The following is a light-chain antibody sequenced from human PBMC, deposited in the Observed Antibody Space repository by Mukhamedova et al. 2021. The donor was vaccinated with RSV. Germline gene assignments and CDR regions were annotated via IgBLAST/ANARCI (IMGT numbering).Light chain of an antibody. V-gene: IGKV1-5*03. J-gene: IGKJ5*01. Sequence: WYQRRVHGKAPKLLIYKASSLESGVPSRFSGSGSGTEFTLTISSLQPDDFAVYYCQQRSNWPITFGQGTRLEIK. CDR3: QQRSNWPIT. CDR2: KAS.